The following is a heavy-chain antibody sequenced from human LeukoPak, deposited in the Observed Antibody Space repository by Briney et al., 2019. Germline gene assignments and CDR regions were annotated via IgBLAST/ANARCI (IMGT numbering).Heavy chain of an antibody. CDR2: IYYSGST. CDR3: ARRFQLGRSYYFDY. J-gene: IGHJ4*02. V-gene: IGHV4-59*08. Sequence: SETLSLTCTVSGGSISSYYWSWIRQPPGKGLEWIGYIYYSGSTNYNPSLKSRVTISVDTSKNQFSLKLSSVTAADTAVYYCARRFQLGRSYYFDYWGQGTLVTVSS. D-gene: IGHD7-27*01. CDR1: GGSISSYY.